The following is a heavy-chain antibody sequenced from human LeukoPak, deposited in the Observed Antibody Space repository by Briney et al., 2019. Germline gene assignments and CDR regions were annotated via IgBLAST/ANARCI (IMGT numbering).Heavy chain of an antibody. CDR2: INPSGGST. J-gene: IGHJ6*03. D-gene: IGHD3-22*01. CDR3: ARARPRICYYDSSGYPDYYYYYYMDV. V-gene: IGHV1-46*01. CDR1: GYTFTSYY. Sequence: ASVKVSCKASGYTFTSYYMHWVRQAPGQGLEWMGIINPSGGSTSYAQKFQGRVTMTRDMSTSTVYMELSSLRSEDTAVYYCARARPRICYYDSSGYPDYYYYYYMDVWGKGTTVTVSS.